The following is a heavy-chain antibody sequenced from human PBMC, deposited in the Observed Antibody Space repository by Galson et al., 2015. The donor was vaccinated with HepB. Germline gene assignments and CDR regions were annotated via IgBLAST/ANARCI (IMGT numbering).Heavy chain of an antibody. Sequence: SLRLSCAASGFTFSGSAIHWVRQTSGKGLEWVGRTGSKANNYATAYAASVKGRFTISRDDSKNTAFLQMNTLKTEDTAVYYCARLGYLSGYSSAWGQETLVTVSS. J-gene: IGHJ5*02. CDR1: GFTFSGSA. D-gene: IGHD6-25*01. CDR2: TGSKANNYAT. V-gene: IGHV3-73*01. CDR3: ARLGYLSGYSSA.